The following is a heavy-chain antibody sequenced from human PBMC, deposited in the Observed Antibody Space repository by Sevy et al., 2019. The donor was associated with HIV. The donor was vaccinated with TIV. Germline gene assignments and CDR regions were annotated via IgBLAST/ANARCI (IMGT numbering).Heavy chain of an antibody. D-gene: IGHD6-13*01. V-gene: IGHV3-72*01. CDR1: GFTFSDHY. J-gene: IGHJ4*02. CDR2: TRNKADGYTT. Sequence: GGSLRLSCVASGFTFSDHYREWVRQAPGKGLEWVGRTRNKADGYTTEYAASVKGRFTISRDESKNSLYVQMNSLKTADTAVYYCATHAGIAAAGRVFDYWGQGTLVTVSS. CDR3: ATHAGIAAAGRVFDY.